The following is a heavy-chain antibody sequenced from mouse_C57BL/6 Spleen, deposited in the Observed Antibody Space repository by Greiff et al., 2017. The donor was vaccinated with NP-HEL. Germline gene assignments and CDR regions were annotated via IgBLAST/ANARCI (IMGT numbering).Heavy chain of an antibody. Sequence: VQLQQSGPELVKPGASVKISCKASGYAFSSSWMNWVKQRPGKGLEWIGRIYPGDGDTNYNGKFKGKATLTADKSSSTAYMQLSSLTSEDSAVYFCARSYYSNYAVYYFDYWGQGTTLTVSS. CDR1: GYAFSSSW. CDR2: IYPGDGDT. J-gene: IGHJ2*01. V-gene: IGHV1-82*01. CDR3: ARSYYSNYAVYYFDY. D-gene: IGHD2-5*01.